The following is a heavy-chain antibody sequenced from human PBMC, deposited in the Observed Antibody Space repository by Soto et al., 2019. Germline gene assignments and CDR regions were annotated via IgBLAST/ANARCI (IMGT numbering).Heavy chain of an antibody. V-gene: IGHV3-33*01. Sequence: LRLSCAASGFTFSLYVMHWVRQAPGKGLEWVAAIWDDGRRKDYADSVKDRLFISRDNSKNTLYLQLDSLRPEDTAVYYCATWQGSLNFHYWGQGTLVTVSS. CDR2: IWDDGRRK. CDR1: GFTFSLYV. J-gene: IGHJ4*02. CDR3: ATWQGSLNFHY.